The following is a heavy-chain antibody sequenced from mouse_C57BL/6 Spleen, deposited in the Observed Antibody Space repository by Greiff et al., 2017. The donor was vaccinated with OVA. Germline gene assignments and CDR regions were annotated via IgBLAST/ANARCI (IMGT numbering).Heavy chain of an antibody. CDR1: GFTFSSYA. D-gene: IGHD1-1*01. Sequence: EVMLVESGGGLVKPGGSLKLSCAASGFTFSSYAMSWVRQTPEKRLEWVATISDGGSYTYYPANVKGRFTISRDTAKNNLYLQMSHLTSEDTAMYYCARDYYGSSPWFAYWGQGTLVTVSA. J-gene: IGHJ3*01. CDR2: ISDGGSYT. CDR3: ARDYYGSSPWFAY. V-gene: IGHV5-4*03.